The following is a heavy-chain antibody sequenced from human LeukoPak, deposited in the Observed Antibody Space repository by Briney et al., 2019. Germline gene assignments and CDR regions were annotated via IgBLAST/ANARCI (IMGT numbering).Heavy chain of an antibody. Sequence: GGSLRLSCAASGFTFSTYSMNWVRQAPGKGLEWVSSISSSSRYIYYAASLKGRFTISRDNAKNSLYLHMNSLRAEDTAVYYCAREMYNYDTSAYYALDYWGQGSLVTVSS. J-gene: IGHJ4*02. CDR1: GFTFSTYS. V-gene: IGHV3-21*01. D-gene: IGHD3-22*01. CDR3: AREMYNYDTSAYYALDY. CDR2: ISSSSRYI.